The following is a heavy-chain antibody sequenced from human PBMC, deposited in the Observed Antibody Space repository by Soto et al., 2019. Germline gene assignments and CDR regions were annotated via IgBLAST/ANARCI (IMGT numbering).Heavy chain of an antibody. Sequence: GGSLRLSCAASGFTFSSYGMHWVRQAPGKGLEWVAVIWYDGSNKYYADSVKGRFTISRDNSKNTLYLQMNSLRAEDTAVYYCARDLLQEGFYDILTGYHPDDAFDIWGQGTMVTVSS. V-gene: IGHV3-33*01. CDR1: GFTFSSYG. D-gene: IGHD3-9*01. CDR2: IWYDGSNK. CDR3: ARDLLQEGFYDILTGYHPDDAFDI. J-gene: IGHJ3*02.